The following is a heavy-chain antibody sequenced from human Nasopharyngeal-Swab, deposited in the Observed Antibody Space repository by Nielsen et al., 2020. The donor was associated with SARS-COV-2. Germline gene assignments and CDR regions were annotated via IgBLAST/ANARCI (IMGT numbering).Heavy chain of an antibody. V-gene: IGHV4-34*01. CDR2: INHSAST. D-gene: IGHD4-17*01. J-gene: IGHJ6*02. CDR1: GGSFSGYY. CDR3: ARVYGDYVDYYYYGMDV. Sequence: SETLSLTCAVYGGSFSGYYWSWIRQPPGKGLEWIGEINHSASTNYNPSLKSRVTISVDTSKNQFSLKLSSVTAADTAVYYCARVYGDYVDYYYYGMDVWGQGTTVTVSS.